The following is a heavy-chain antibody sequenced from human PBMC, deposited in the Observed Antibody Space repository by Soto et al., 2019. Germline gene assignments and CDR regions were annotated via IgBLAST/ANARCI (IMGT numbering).Heavy chain of an antibody. Sequence: EVQLVESGGGLVKPGGSLRLSCAASGFTFSSYSINWVRQAPGKGLEWVSSISSSSDYIFYADSVKGRFTISRDNAKNSAYVHMNSLRAEDTAVYYCAKSPTGDAFDMLGQGTMVTVS. J-gene: IGHJ3*02. D-gene: IGHD4-4*01. V-gene: IGHV3-21*01. CDR1: GFTFSSYS. CDR2: ISSSSDYI. CDR3: AKSPTGDAFDM.